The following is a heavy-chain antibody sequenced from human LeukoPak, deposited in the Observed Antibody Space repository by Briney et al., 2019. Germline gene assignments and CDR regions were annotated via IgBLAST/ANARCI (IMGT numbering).Heavy chain of an antibody. CDR1: GGSISSYY. CDR3: ARAEDWLLFDY. CDR2: IYYSGST. Sequence: PSETLSPTCTVSGGSISSYYWSWIRQPPGKGLEWIGYIYYSGSTNYNPSPKSRVTISVDTSKNQFSLTLSSVTAAGTAVYYCARAEDWLLFDYWGQGTLVTVCS. D-gene: IGHD3/OR15-3a*01. V-gene: IGHV4-59*01. J-gene: IGHJ4*02.